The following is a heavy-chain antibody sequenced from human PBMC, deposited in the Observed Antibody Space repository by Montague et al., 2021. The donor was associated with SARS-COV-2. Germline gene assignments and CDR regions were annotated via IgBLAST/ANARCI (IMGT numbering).Heavy chain of an antibody. J-gene: IGHJ4*02. CDR3: ARTRGYDPLFDF. CDR1: GGSISSNF. CDR2: IYYSGST. D-gene: IGHD5-12*01. Sequence: SETLSLICTVSGGSISSNFWSWIRQPPGKGLEWIGYIYYSGSTNYYPSLKSRVTISVATSKKQFSLQLSSVTAADTAVYYCARTRGYDPLFDFWGQGTLVTVSS. V-gene: IGHV4-59*01.